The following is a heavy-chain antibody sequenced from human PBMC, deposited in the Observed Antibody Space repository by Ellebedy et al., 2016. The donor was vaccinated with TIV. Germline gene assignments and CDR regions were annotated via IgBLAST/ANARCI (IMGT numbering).Heavy chain of an antibody. CDR3: ARPSSGSYRNALDV. CDR1: GFTFYSYG. Sequence: GGSLRLXXVASGFTFYSYGIHWVRQAPGKGLEWVAGIWFDGTNKFYGDSVKGRFTISRDDSKNTVYLQMDSLRVDDTAVYYCARPSSGSYRNALDVWGRGTMVTVSA. V-gene: IGHV3-33*01. D-gene: IGHD1-26*01. J-gene: IGHJ3*01. CDR2: IWFDGTNK.